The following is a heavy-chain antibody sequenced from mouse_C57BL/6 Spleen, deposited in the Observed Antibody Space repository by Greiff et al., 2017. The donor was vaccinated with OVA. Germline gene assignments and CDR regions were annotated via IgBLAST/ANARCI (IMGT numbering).Heavy chain of an antibody. J-gene: IGHJ4*01. CDR1: GFSLTSYG. CDR2: IWSGGST. Sequence: VNVVESGPGLVQPSQSLSITCTVSGFSLTSYGVHWVRQSPGKGLEWLGVIWSGGSTDYNAAFISRLSISKDNSKSQVFFKMNSLQADDTAIYYCARQDSSGFYYAMDYWGQGTSVTVSS. D-gene: IGHD3-2*02. CDR3: ARQDSSGFYYAMDY. V-gene: IGHV2-2*01.